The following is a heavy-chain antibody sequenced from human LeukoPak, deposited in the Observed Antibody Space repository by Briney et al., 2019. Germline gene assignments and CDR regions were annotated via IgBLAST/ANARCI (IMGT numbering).Heavy chain of an antibody. CDR1: GFTFSTYA. D-gene: IGHD3-22*01. Sequence: PGGSLRLSCAASGFTFSTYAMHWVRQAPDKGLEWVAVISYDGSNKYYADSVKGRFTISRDNSKNTLYLQMNSLRAEDTAVYYCAKCGYYDPYYFDYWGQGTLVTVSS. CDR2: ISYDGSNK. CDR3: AKCGYYDPYYFDY. V-gene: IGHV3-30*04. J-gene: IGHJ4*02.